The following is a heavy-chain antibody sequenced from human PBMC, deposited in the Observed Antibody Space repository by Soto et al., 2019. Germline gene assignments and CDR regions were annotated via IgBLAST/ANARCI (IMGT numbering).Heavy chain of an antibody. J-gene: IGHJ6*02. D-gene: IGHD2-15*01. Sequence: PSETLSLTCTISGASISSLYWSWVRQPPGKGLEWIGYIHYSGSTNYNPSLKSRVTILVDTSKNQFSLRLSSVTAADTAVYYCARGGWSMDVWAQGTTVTVSS. CDR3: ARGGWSMDV. V-gene: IGHV4-59*11. CDR2: IHYSGST. CDR1: GASISSLY.